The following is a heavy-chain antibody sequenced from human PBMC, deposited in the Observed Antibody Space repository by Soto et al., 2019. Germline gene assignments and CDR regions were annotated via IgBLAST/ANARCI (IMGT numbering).Heavy chain of an antibody. Sequence: HPGGSLRLSCAASGFTFDSYAMSGVRQAPGKGLEWVSGIGSSSDFTHYADSVKGHFTISRDNSKNTLYLQMNSLRAEDTAMYYCARDSHWGIISPTHDYWGQGTLVTVS. V-gene: IGHV3-23*01. CDR3: ARDSHWGIISPTHDY. CDR1: GFTFDSYA. CDR2: IGSSSDFT. J-gene: IGHJ4*02. D-gene: IGHD3-16*01.